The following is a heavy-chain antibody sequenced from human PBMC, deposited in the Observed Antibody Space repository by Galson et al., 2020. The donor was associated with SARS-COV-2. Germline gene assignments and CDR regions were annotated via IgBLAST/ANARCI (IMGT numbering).Heavy chain of an antibody. Sequence: SETLSLPCTVSGRSISSSSFYLGWIPQPPGKGLEWIGGFYYSGNTYYNPSLKSRVTISVDPSTNQSSLKLTSVTAADTAVYYCARGHSYYDDSSGDYARPSARVQHWGQGTLVTVSS. CDR2: FYYSGNT. CDR3: ARGHSYYDDSSGDYARPSARVQH. V-gene: IGHV4-39*07. CDR1: GRSISSSSFY. J-gene: IGHJ1*01. D-gene: IGHD3-22*01.